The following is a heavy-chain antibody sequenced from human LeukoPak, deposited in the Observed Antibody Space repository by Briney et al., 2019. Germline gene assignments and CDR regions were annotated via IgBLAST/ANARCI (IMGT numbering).Heavy chain of an antibody. D-gene: IGHD3-16*01. CDR2: LYYTGIT. V-gene: IGHV4-59*12. CDR3: GRERASYGAFEI. J-gene: IGHJ3*02. Sequence: SETLSLTCTVSFGSISSFYWGLIRQPPGKGLEWIGYLYYTGITNYNPSLRNRVTITLDTSKNQFSLNLTSVTAADTAVYYCGRERASYGAFEIWGHGTMVTVSS. CDR1: FGSISSFY.